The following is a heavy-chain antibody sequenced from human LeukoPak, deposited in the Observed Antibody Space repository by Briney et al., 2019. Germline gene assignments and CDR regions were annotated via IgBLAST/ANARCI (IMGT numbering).Heavy chain of an antibody. V-gene: IGHV3-30*02. CDR3: AKELGKGSSFDY. J-gene: IGHJ4*02. Sequence: GGSLRLSCAASGFTFSSYAMSWVRQAPGKGLEWVAFIRDDRSNKYYAGSVKGRFTISRDNSKNTMYLQMNSLKAEDTAVYYCAKELGKGSSFDYWGQGTLVTVSS. CDR1: GFTFSSYA. D-gene: IGHD3-10*01. CDR2: IRDDRSNK.